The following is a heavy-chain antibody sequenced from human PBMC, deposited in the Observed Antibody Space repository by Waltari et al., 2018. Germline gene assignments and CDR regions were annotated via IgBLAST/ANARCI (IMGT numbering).Heavy chain of an antibody. V-gene: IGHV1-18*01. CDR3: ARGLRWFRELTWELFDY. CDR2: ISAYNGNT. CDR1: GYTFTLYC. Sequence: QVQLVQSGAEVKKPEASVKVSCKHSGYTFTLYCISWVRQYLVKGLEWMGWISAYNGNTNYAQKLQGRVTMTTDTSTSTAYMELRSLRSDDTAVYYCARGLRWFRELTWELFDYWGQGTLVTVSS. J-gene: IGHJ4*02. D-gene: IGHD3-10*01.